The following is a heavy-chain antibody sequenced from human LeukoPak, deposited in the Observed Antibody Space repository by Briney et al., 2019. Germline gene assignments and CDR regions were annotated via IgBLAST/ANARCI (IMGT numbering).Heavy chain of an antibody. D-gene: IGHD2-2*01. CDR3: ASTERCSTTCPLNY. J-gene: IGHJ4*02. V-gene: IGHV4-34*01. CDR1: GGSFRGYY. Sequence: SETLSLTCAVYGGSFRGYYWSWIRQPPGKGLEWIGEINHSGSTNYNPSLKSRVTISLDTSMKKFSLKLNSVTAADTAVYYCASTERCSTTCPLNYWGQGTLVTVSS. CDR2: INHSGST.